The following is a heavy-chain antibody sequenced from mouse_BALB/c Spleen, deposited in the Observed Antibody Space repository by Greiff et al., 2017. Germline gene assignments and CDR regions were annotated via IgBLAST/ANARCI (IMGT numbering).Heavy chain of an antibody. CDR1: GFTFSSYA. CDR3: ASHITTVVATDYAMDY. D-gene: IGHD1-1*01. V-gene: IGHV5-9-3*01. Sequence: EVQGVESGGGLVKPGGSLKLSCAASGFTFSSYAMSWVRQTPEKRLEWVATISSGGSYTYYPDSVKGRFTISRDNAKNTLYLQMSSLRSEDTAMYYCASHITTVVATDYAMDYWGQGTSVTVSS. CDR2: ISSGGSYT. J-gene: IGHJ4*01.